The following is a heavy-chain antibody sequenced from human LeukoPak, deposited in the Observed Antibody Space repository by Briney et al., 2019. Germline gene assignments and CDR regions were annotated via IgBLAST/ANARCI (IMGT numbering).Heavy chain of an antibody. CDR1: GGSISRDY. J-gene: IGHJ2*01. D-gene: IGHD3-3*01. CDR2: TYTSGST. CDR3: ARLTTIFGVVSDFDL. Sequence: SETLSLTCAVSGGSISRDYWTWIRQPPGKGLEWIGDTYTSGSTNYNPSLKSRVTISVDTSKNQFSLKLSSVTAADTAVYYCARLTTIFGVVSDFDLWGRGTLVTVSS. V-gene: IGHV4-4*09.